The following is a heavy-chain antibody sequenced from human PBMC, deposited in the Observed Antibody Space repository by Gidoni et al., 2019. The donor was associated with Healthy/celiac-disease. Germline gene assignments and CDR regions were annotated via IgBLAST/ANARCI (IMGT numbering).Heavy chain of an antibody. CDR1: GGTFSSYA. J-gene: IGHJ6*02. CDR3: ARAGYQRIQLWGQYYYGMDV. CDR2: IIPIFGTA. V-gene: IGHV1-69*01. Sequence: QVQLVQSGAEVKKPGSSVKVSCKASGGTFSSYAISWVRQAPGQGLEWMGGIIPIFGTANYAQKFQGRVTITADESTSTAYMELSSLRSEDTAVYYCARAGYQRIQLWGQYYYGMDVWGQGTTVTVSS. D-gene: IGHD5-18*01.